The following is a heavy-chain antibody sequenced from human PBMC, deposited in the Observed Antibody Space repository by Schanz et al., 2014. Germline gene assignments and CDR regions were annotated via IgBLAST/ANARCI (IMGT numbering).Heavy chain of an antibody. CDR2: IKSDGSST. Sequence: EVQLVESGGGLVQPGGSLRLSCAASGFTFSSYWMHWVRQVPGKGLVWVSRIKSDGSSTSYADSVKGRFTISRDNAKNTLYLQMNSLRAEDTAVYYCARIGCSGFDYWAQGTLVTVSS. J-gene: IGHJ4*02. V-gene: IGHV3-74*02. D-gene: IGHD6-25*01. CDR3: ARIGCSGFDY. CDR1: GFTFSSYW.